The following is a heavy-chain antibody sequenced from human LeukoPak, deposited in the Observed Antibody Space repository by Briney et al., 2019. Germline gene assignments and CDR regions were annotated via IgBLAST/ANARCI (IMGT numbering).Heavy chain of an antibody. CDR2: TYYRSKWYN. J-gene: IGHJ4*02. CDR1: GDSVSSNSAA. D-gene: IGHD1-26*01. V-gene: IGHV6-1*01. CDR3: ARAVALLPLGVEGAFDY. Sequence: SQTFSLTCAISGDSVSSNSAAWNWIRQSPSRGLEWLGRTYYRSKWYNDYAVSVESRITINPDTSKNQFSLQLNSVTPEDTAVYYCARAVALLPLGVEGAFDYWGQGTLVTVSS.